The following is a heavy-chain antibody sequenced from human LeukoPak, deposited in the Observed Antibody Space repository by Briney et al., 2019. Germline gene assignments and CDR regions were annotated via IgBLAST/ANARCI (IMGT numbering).Heavy chain of an antibody. CDR3: ARDIAAAGTAYYFDY. D-gene: IGHD6-13*01. CDR2: ISGTGGTT. J-gene: IGHJ4*02. CDR1: GFTFSSYA. V-gene: IGHV3-23*01. Sequence: PGGSLRLSCAASGFTFSSYAMSWVRQAPGKGLEWVSAISGTGGTTYYADSVKGRFTISRDNSKNTLYLQMNSLRAEDTAVYYCARDIAAAGTAYYFDYWGQGTLVTVSS.